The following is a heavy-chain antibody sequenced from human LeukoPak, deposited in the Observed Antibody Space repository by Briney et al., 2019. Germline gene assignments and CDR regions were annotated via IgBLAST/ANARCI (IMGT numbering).Heavy chain of an antibody. CDR1: GYTFTGYY. CDR3: ARAISGTYPYYYYMDV. Sequence: GASVKVSCKASGYTFTGYYMHWVRQAPGQGLEWMGWINPNSGGTNYAQKFQGRVTMTRDTSISTAYMELSRLRSDDTAVYYCARAISGTYPYYYYMDVWGKGTTVTISS. CDR2: INPNSGGT. J-gene: IGHJ6*03. D-gene: IGHD1-26*01. V-gene: IGHV1-2*02.